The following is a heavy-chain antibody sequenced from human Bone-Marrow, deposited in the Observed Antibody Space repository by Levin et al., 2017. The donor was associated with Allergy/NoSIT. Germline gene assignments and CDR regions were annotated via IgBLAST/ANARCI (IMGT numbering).Heavy chain of an antibody. CDR1: GFNIGDFA. Sequence: GGSLRLSCAASGFNIGDFAMHWVRQRPGRGLEWVSGISWNSYSIGYADSVQGRFTISRDNAKNSLYLQMNSLTDEDTAFYYCASLADYWGQGTMVTVSS. D-gene: IGHD3-16*01. J-gene: IGHJ3*01. CDR2: ISWNSYSI. CDR3: ASLADY. V-gene: IGHV3-9*01.